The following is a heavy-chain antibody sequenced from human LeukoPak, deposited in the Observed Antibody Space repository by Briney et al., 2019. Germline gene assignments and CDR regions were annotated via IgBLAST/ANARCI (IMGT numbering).Heavy chain of an antibody. CDR2: MSGVGNT. CDR3: TGHGSNSY. CDR1: GFSINNNG. Sequence: GGSLRLSCVVSGFSINNNGLSWFRQAPGKGLEWVSDMSGVGNTYYAESVKGRFTISRDNFKNTFFLQMNSLRAEDTALYYATGHGSNSYWGQGALVAVSS. J-gene: IGHJ4*02. D-gene: IGHD5-24*01. V-gene: IGHV3-23*01.